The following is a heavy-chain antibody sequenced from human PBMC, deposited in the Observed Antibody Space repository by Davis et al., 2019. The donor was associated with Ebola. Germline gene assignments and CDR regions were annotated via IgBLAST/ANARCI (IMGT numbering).Heavy chain of an antibody. CDR2: IKQDGSEK. V-gene: IGHV3-7*01. J-gene: IGHJ5*02. CDR3: ARDRDYYDTAAYHPRGWLDL. Sequence: PSETLSLTCTVSGGSISSSSYYWGWIRQPPGKGLEWVANIKQDGSEKYYVDSVKGRFTISRDNAKNSLYLQMNSLRAEDTAVYYCARDRDYYDTAAYHPRGWLDLWGQGILVIVSS. CDR1: GGSISSSSYY. D-gene: IGHD3-22*01.